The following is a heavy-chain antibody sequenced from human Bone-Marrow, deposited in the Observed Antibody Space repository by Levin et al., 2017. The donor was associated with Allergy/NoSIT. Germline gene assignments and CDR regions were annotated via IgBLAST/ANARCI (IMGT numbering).Heavy chain of an antibody. CDR1: GFTFSSYA. CDR2: ISGSGGST. Sequence: LSLTCAASGFTFSSYAMSWVRPALGKGLEWVSAISGSGGSTYYADSVKGRFTISRDNSKNTLYLQMNSLRAEETAVYYCAKYAGRNWFDPWGQGTLVTVSS. CDR3: AKYAGRNWFDP. V-gene: IGHV3-23*01. J-gene: IGHJ5*02.